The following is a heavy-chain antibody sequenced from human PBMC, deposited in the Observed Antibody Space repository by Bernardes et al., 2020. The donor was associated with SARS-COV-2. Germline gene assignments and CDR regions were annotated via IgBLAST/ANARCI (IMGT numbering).Heavy chain of an antibody. V-gene: IGHV4-34*01. CDR3: ARGRTCYDFWSGPSGRVEHYCGVDV. J-gene: IGHJ6*02. Sequence: SETLSLTCAVYGGSFHSYYWSWIRQPPGKGLEWIGQINHSGSTNYNPSLKRRVTISVDTSKNQFSLRLTSVTAADTAVYYCARGRTCYDFWSGPSGRVEHYCGVDVWGQGTTVTVSS. D-gene: IGHD3-3*01. CDR1: GGSFHSYY. CDR2: INHSGST.